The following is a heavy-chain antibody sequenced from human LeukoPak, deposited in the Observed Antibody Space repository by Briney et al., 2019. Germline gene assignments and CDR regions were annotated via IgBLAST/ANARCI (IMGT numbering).Heavy chain of an antibody. Sequence: GGSLRLSCAASGFTFSTYGMHWVRQAPGKGLEWVAVISSDDNNKKCADSVKGRFTISRDNSKNTLYLQMSSRRTDDTAVYYCARRGATIVTSFDYWGQGTLVAVSS. CDR3: ARRGATIVTSFDY. CDR2: ISSDDNNK. V-gene: IGHV3-30*03. CDR1: GFTFSTYG. J-gene: IGHJ4*02. D-gene: IGHD5-12*01.